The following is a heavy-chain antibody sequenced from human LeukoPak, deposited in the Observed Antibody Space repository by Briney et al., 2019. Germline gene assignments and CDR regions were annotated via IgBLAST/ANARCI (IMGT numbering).Heavy chain of an antibody. J-gene: IGHJ6*02. D-gene: IGHD6-13*01. CDR3: ASGAAAGTNYYYGMGV. CDR2: IWYDGSNK. CDR1: GFTFSSYG. Sequence: GGSLRLSCAASGFTFSSYGMHWVRQAPGKGLEWVAVIWYDGSNKYYADSVKGRFTISRDNSKNTLYLQMNSLRAEDTAVYYCASGAAAGTNYYYGMGVWGQGTTVTVSS. V-gene: IGHV3-33*01.